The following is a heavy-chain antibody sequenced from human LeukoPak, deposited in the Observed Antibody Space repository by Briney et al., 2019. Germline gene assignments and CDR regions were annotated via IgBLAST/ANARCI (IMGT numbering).Heavy chain of an antibody. CDR1: GFTFSSYS. CDR3: AKDMSYYYDSSGYYFGLYYYYGMDV. V-gene: IGHV3-48*04. CDR2: ISSSSSTI. D-gene: IGHD3-22*01. J-gene: IGHJ6*02. Sequence: GGSLRLSCAASGFTFSSYSMNWVRQAPGKGLEWVSYISSSSSTIYYADSVKGRFTISRDNAKNSLYLQMNSLRAEDTALYYCAKDMSYYYDSSGYYFGLYYYYGMDVWGQGTTVTVSS.